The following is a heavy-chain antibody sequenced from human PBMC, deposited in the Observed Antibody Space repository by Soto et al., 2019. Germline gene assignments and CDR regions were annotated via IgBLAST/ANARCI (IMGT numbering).Heavy chain of an antibody. CDR3: AKDAVSGDGIWLLDS. Sequence: LRLSCAASGFTFTNYAMTWARQAPGKGLEWVSSLLRSGSTTYYADSVKGRFTISSDISANSLYLQMDSLRAEDTAVYYCAKDAVSGDGIWLLDSWGQGTVVTVSS. D-gene: IGHD4-17*01. CDR2: LLRSGSTT. J-gene: IGHJ4*02. V-gene: IGHV3-23*01. CDR1: GFTFTNYA.